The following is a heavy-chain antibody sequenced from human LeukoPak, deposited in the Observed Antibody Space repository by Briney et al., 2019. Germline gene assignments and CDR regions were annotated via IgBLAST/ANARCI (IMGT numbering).Heavy chain of an antibody. J-gene: IGHJ4*02. D-gene: IGHD3-22*01. CDR3: ARETYYYDTSGYVDY. V-gene: IGHV3-23*01. CDR2: ISGSGSNT. Sequence: GGSLRLSCAASGFTFSSYAMSWVRQAPGKGLEWVSGISGSGSNTYYADSVKGRFTISRDNSKNTLYLQMDSLRVEDTAVYYCARETYYYDTSGYVDYWGQGTLVTVSS. CDR1: GFTFSSYA.